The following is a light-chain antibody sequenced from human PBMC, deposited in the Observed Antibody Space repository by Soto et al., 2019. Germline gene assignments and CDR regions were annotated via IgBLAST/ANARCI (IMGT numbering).Light chain of an antibody. V-gene: IGKV4-1*01. CDR2: WAS. J-gene: IGKJ1*01. CDR1: QSVFSNSNNKNC. Sequence: DIVMTQSPDSLAVSLGESATINCKSSQSVFSNSNNKNCIAWYQQKSGQPPKLLIYWASSRESGVPDRFSGGGSGTDFNLTISSLQAEDVANYYCQHYSSIPWTFGQGTRVEIK. CDR3: QHYSSIPWT.